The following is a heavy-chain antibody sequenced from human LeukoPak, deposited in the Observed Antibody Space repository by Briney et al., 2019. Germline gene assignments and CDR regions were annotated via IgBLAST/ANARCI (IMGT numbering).Heavy chain of an antibody. Sequence: SETLSLTCTVSGYSISSGYYWGWIRQPPGKGLEWIGSIYHSGSTYYNPSLKSRVTISVDTSKNQFSLKLSSVTAADTAVYYCARGLQQWLPRGYFDYWGQGTLVTVSS. CDR1: GYSISSGYY. CDR3: ARGLQQWLPRGYFDY. CDR2: IYHSGST. J-gene: IGHJ4*02. V-gene: IGHV4-38-2*02. D-gene: IGHD6-19*01.